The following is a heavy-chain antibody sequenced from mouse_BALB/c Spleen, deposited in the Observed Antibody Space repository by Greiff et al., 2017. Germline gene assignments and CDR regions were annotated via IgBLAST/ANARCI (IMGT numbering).Heavy chain of an antibody. CDR2: INPSNGGT. J-gene: IGHJ4*01. V-gene: IGHV1S81*02. CDR1: GYTFTSYY. D-gene: IGHD2-3*01. Sequence: QVQLQQPGAELVKPGASVKLSCKASGYTFTSYYMYWVKQRPGQGLEWIGGINPSNGGTNFNEKFKSKATLTVDKSSSTAYMQLSSLTSEDSAVYYCTRWGYYVGSAMDYWGQGTSVTVSS. CDR3: TRWGYYVGSAMDY.